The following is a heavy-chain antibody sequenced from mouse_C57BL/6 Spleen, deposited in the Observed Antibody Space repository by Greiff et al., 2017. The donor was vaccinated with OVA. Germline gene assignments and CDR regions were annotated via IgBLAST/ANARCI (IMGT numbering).Heavy chain of an antibody. D-gene: IGHD1-1*01. CDR2: INPSSGYT. V-gene: IGHV1-4*01. CDR1: GYTFTSYT. Sequence: QVHVKQSGAELARPGASVKMSCKASGYTFTSYTMHWVKQRPGQGLEWIGYINPSSGYTKYNQKFKDKATLTADKSSSTAYMQLSSLTSEDSAVYYCARDVGTTVVATGDYWGQGTTLTVSS. CDR3: ARDVGTTVVATGDY. J-gene: IGHJ2*01.